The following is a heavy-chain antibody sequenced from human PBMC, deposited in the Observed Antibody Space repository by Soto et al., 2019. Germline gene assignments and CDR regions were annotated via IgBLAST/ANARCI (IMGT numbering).Heavy chain of an antibody. CDR3: ARNPYSSSWYRVLDYYYGMDV. Sequence: SETLSLTCTVSGGSISSSSYYWGWIRQPPGKGLEWIGSIYYSGSTYYNPSPKSRVTISVDTSKNHFSLKLSSVTAADTAVYYCARNPYSSSWYRVLDYYYGMDVWGQGTTVTVSS. V-gene: IGHV4-39*07. CDR2: IYYSGST. CDR1: GGSISSSSYY. D-gene: IGHD6-13*01. J-gene: IGHJ6*02.